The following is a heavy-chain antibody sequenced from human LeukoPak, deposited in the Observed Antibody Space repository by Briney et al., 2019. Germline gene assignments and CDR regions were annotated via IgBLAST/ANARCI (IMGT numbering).Heavy chain of an antibody. CDR3: VSFYETY. J-gene: IGHJ4*02. V-gene: IGHV3-74*01. CDR1: GFTFSTYA. D-gene: IGHD2/OR15-2a*01. Sequence: PGGSLRLSCAASGFTFSTYAMSWVRQAPGKGLAWVSHINSDGSWTSYADSVKGRFTISKDNAKNTVYLQMSNLRVEDTAVYYCVSFYETYWGRGTLVTVSS. CDR2: INSDGSWT.